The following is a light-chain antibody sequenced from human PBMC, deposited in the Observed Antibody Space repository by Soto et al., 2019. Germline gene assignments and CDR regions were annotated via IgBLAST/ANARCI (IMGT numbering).Light chain of an antibody. V-gene: IGKV3-20*01. CDR3: QHYDSARWT. CDR1: QSVSSN. J-gene: IGKJ1*01. Sequence: EIVLTQSPGTLSLSPGERATLSCRASQSVSSNLAWYQQKPGQAPRLLIYGASSRATGIPDRFSGSGSGTDFSLTISRLEPEDFAVYYCQHYDSARWTFGLGTKVDIK. CDR2: GAS.